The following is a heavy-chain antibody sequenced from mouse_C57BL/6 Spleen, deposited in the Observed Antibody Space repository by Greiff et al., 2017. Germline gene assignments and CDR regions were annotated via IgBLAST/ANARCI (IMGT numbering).Heavy chain of an antibody. CDR1: GYTFTSYW. Sequence: QVQLQQPGAELVKPGASVKMSCKASGYTFTSYWITWVKQRPGQGLEWIGDIYPGSGSTNYNEKFKSKATLTVDTSSSTAYMQLSSLTSEDSAVYYCARQTAQGSWFAYWGQGTLVTVSA. V-gene: IGHV1-55*01. J-gene: IGHJ3*01. CDR3: ARQTAQGSWFAY. D-gene: IGHD3-2*02. CDR2: IYPGSGST.